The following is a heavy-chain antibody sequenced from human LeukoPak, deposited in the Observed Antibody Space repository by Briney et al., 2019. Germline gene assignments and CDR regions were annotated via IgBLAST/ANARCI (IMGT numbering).Heavy chain of an antibody. J-gene: IGHJ3*02. CDR1: GFTFDDYA. V-gene: IGHV3-43*02. Sequence: GGSLRLSSGASGFTFDDYAMHWVRQAPGKGLEWVSLISGDGGSTYYADSVKGRFTISRDNSKNSLYLQMNSLRTEDTALYYCAKDQDDRDGYNYGAFDIWGQGTMVTVS. D-gene: IGHD5-24*01. CDR3: AKDQDDRDGYNYGAFDI. CDR2: ISGDGGST.